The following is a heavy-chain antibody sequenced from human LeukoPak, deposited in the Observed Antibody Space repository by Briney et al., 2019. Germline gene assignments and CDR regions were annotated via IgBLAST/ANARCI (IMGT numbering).Heavy chain of an antibody. CDR3: ARGSSDYDHDY. CDR1: GFTFSSYS. V-gene: IGHV3-21*01. CDR2: ISTTSRYI. Sequence: GGSLRLSCAASGFTFSSYSMNWVRQAPGKGLEWVSSISTTSRYIYYADSVKGRFTVSRDNAKNSLSLQMNSLRAEDTAVYYCARGSSDYDHDYWGQGTLVTVSS. J-gene: IGHJ4*02. D-gene: IGHD5-12*01.